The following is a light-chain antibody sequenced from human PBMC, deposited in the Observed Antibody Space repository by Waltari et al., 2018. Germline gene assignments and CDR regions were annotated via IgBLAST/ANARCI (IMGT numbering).Light chain of an antibody. V-gene: IGKV1-5*03. Sequence: DIQMTQSPSTLSASVGDRAPIPCRASQSISSWLAWYQQKPGKAPKLLIYKASSLESGVPSRFSGSGSGTEFTLTISSLQPDDFATYYCQQYNSYPWTFGQGTKVEIK. CDR1: QSISSW. J-gene: IGKJ1*01. CDR2: KAS. CDR3: QQYNSYPWT.